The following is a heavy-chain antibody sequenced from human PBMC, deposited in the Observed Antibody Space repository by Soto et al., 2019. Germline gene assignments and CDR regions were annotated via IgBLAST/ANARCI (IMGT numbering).Heavy chain of an antibody. Sequence: QVQLQESGPGLVKPSETLSLTCTVSGGSISSYYWSWIRQPPGKGLEWIGYIYYGGSTNYNPSLKSRVTISVDTSKNQFSLKLSSVTAADTAVYYCARGLITFGGVIVRWGQGTLVTVSS. CDR2: IYYGGST. J-gene: IGHJ5*02. V-gene: IGHV4-59*01. D-gene: IGHD3-16*01. CDR1: GGSISSYY. CDR3: ARGLITFGGVIVR.